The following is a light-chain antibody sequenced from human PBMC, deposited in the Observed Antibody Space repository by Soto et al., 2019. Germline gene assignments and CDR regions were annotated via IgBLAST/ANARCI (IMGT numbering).Light chain of an antibody. CDR3: CSYAGSVV. J-gene: IGLJ2*01. Sequence: QSALTQPRSVSGSPGQSVTISCTGTSSDVDGYNYVSWYQQHPGKAPNLMIYDVSKRPSGVPDRFSGSKSGNTASLTISGLQAEDEADYYCCSYAGSVVFGGGTKLTVL. CDR1: SSDVDGYNY. V-gene: IGLV2-11*01. CDR2: DVS.